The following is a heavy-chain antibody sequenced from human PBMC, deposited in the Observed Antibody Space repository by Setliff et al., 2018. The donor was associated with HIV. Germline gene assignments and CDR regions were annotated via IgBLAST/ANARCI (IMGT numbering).Heavy chain of an antibody. V-gene: IGHV3-73*01. CDR2: IKTRADNYAT. CDR1: GFTFSGSP. CDR3: TRPQYFCDIGGSDY. D-gene: IGHD3-22*01. J-gene: IGHJ4*02. Sequence: GGSLRLSCAASGFTFSGSPIHWVRQASGKGLEWLGRIKTRADNYATAYAASVKGRFTISRDDSMNTAYLQMNSLKIEDTAVYYCTRPQYFCDIGGSDYWGQGTLVTVSS.